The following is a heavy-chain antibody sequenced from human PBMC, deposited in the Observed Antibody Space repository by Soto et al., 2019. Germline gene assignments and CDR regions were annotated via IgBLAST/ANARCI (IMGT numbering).Heavy chain of an antibody. J-gene: IGHJ4*02. CDR3: ARDSTIFGVPMSNY. V-gene: IGHV1-18*04. D-gene: IGHD3-3*01. Sequence: PSVTVSCKASGYTFTIYGISWVRPAPGQGLEWMGWISAYNGNTNYAQKLQGRVTMTTDTSTSTAYMELRSLRSDDTAVYYCARDSTIFGVPMSNYWGQGTLVSSPQ. CDR2: ISAYNGNT. CDR1: GYTFTIYG.